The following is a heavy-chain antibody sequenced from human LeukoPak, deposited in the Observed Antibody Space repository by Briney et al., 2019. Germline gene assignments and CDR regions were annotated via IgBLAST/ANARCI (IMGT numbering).Heavy chain of an antibody. CDR2: ISGSGGST. Sequence: GGSLRLSCAASGFTFSSYAMSWVRQAPGKGLEWVSAISGSGGSTYYADSVKGRFTISRDNSKNTLYLQMNSLRAEDTAVYYCAKDLVVPAAASIAAAGPNWSQGTLVTVSS. J-gene: IGHJ1*01. CDR3: AKDLVVPAAASIAAAGPN. D-gene: IGHD6-13*01. V-gene: IGHV3-23*01. CDR1: GFTFSSYA.